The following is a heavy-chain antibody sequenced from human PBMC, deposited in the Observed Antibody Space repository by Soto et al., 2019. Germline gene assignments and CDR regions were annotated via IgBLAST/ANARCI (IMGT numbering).Heavy chain of an antibody. CDR3: AKDQESSSGSDY. CDR1: GFTFSSYG. CDR2: ISYDGSNK. D-gene: IGHD6-6*01. V-gene: IGHV3-30*18. Sequence: GGSLRLSCAASGFTFSSYGMHWVRQAPGKGLEWVAVISYDGSNKYYADSVKGRFTISRDNSKNTLYLQMNSLRAEDTAVYYCAKDQESSSGSDYWGQGTLVTVSS. J-gene: IGHJ4*02.